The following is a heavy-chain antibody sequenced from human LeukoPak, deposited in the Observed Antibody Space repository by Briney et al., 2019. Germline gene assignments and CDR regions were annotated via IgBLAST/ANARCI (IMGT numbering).Heavy chain of an antibody. Sequence: PGGSLRLSCAASGSTFSNYIMIWVRQAPGKGLEWVSSISSSSSYIYYAASVKGRFTISRDNAKNSLFLQMNSLRAEDTAVYYCAKDHGYSSSWYGGGFDYWGQGTLVTVSS. CDR3: AKDHGYSSSWYGGGFDY. J-gene: IGHJ4*02. CDR2: ISSSSSYI. CDR1: GSTFSNYI. V-gene: IGHV3-21*01. D-gene: IGHD6-13*01.